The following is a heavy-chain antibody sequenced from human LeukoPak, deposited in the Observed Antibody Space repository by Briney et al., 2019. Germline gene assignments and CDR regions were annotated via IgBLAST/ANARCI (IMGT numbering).Heavy chain of an antibody. J-gene: IGHJ4*02. V-gene: IGHV4-59*01. CDR1: GGSISSYY. CDR3: ASSLGYCSSTSCFDY. CDR2: IYYSGST. D-gene: IGHD2-2*01. Sequence: PSETLSLTCTVSGGSISSYYWSWIRQPPGKGLEWIGYIYYSGSTNYNPSLKSRVTISVDTSKNQFSLKLSSVTAADTAVYYCASSLGYCSSTSCFDYWGQGTLVTVSS.